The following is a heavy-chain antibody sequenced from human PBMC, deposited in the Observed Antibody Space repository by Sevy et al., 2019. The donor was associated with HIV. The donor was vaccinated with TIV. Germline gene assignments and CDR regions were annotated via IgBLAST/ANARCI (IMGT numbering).Heavy chain of an antibody. J-gene: IGHJ6*03. CDR1: GFSFDSYG. Sequence: GGSLRLSCAVSGFSFDSYGMTWVRQAPGKGLEWVSAISGSGTRTYYADSVKGRFIISRDNSKNTLDLQMNSLRAEDTARYYCGKGGGGHYDPDEIAYYFYYYNMDVWGKGTTVTVSS. V-gene: IGHV3-23*01. D-gene: IGHD3-22*01. CDR2: ISGSGTRT. CDR3: GKGGGGHYDPDEIAYYFYYYNMDV.